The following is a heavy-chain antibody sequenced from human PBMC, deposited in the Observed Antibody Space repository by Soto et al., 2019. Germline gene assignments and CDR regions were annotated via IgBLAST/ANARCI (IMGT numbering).Heavy chain of an antibody. CDR1: GYTFTSYA. CDR2: INAGNGNT. CDR3: ARGGYNWNYAVPDAFDI. V-gene: IGHV1-3*01. D-gene: IGHD1-7*01. J-gene: IGHJ3*02. Sequence: GASVKVSCKASGYTFTSYAIHWVRQAPGQRLEWMGWINAGNGNTKYSQKFQGRVTITRDTSASTAYMELSSLRSEDTAVYYCARGGYNWNYAVPDAFDIWGQGTMVTVSS.